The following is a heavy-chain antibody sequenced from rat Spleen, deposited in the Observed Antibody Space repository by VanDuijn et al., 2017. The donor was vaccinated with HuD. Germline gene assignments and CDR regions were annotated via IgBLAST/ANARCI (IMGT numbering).Heavy chain of an antibody. V-gene: IGHV5-17*01. CDR2: IIYDGSST. J-gene: IGHJ4*01. CDR1: GFTFSDYA. CDR3: ARHSLPYGGYDYVMDA. D-gene: IGHD1-11*01. Sequence: EVQLVESGGGLVQPGRSLKLSCAASGFTFSDYAMAWVRQAPKKGLEWVATIIYDGSSTYYRDSVKGRFTISRDNAKSTLYLQMDSLRSEDTATYYCARHSLPYGGYDYVMDAWGQGASVTVSS.